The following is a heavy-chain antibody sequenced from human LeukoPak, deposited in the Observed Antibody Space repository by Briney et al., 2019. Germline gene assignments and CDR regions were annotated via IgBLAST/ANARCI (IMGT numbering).Heavy chain of an antibody. CDR1: GGSISSYY. Sequence: PSETLSLTCTVSGGSISSYYWSWIRQPPGKGLEWIGYIYYSGSTNYNPSLKSRVTISVDTSKNQFSLKLSSVTAADTAVYYCARGGVLRYFDWLAYWGQGTLVTVSS. CDR2: IYYSGST. D-gene: IGHD3-9*01. CDR3: ARGGVLRYFDWLAY. J-gene: IGHJ4*02. V-gene: IGHV4-59*01.